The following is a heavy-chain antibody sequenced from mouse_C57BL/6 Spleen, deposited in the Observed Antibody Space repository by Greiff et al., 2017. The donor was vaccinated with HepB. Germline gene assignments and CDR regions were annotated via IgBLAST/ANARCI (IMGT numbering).Heavy chain of an antibody. J-gene: IGHJ1*03. CDR1: GFTFSSYG. Sequence: EVKLVESGGDLVKPGGSLKLSCAASGFTFSSYGMSWVRQTPDKRLEWVATISSGGSYTYYPDSVKGRFTISRDNAKNTLYLQMSSLKSEDTAMYYCASPMITLYVDVWGTGTTVTVSS. V-gene: IGHV5-6*01. CDR2: ISSGGSYT. D-gene: IGHD2-4*01. CDR3: ASPMITLYVDV.